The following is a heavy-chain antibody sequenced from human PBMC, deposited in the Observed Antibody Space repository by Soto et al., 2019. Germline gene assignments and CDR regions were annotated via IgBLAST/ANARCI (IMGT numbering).Heavy chain of an antibody. CDR1: GYTFTSYG. D-gene: IGHD3-10*01. J-gene: IGHJ2*01. CDR3: ARDLRSRVPGYRYFDL. CDR2: ISAYNGNT. Sequence: QVPLVQSGAEVKKPGASVKVSCKASGYTFTSYGISWVRQAPGQGLEWMGWISAYNGNTNYAQKLQGRVTMTTDTSTSTAYMGLRSLRSDDTAVYYCARDLRSRVPGYRYFDLWGRGTLVTVSS. V-gene: IGHV1-18*01.